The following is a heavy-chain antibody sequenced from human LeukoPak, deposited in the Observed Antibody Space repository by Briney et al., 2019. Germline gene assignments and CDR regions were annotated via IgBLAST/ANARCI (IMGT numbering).Heavy chain of an antibody. D-gene: IGHD3-22*01. J-gene: IGHJ4*02. V-gene: IGHV4-31*03. CDR3: ASQNYYDSPVDY. CDR2: IYYSGST. CDR1: GGSISSGGYY. Sequence: SETLSLTCTVSGGSISSGGYYWSWIRQHPGKGLEWIGYIYYSGSTYYNPSLKSRVTISVDTSKNQFSLKLSSVTAADTAVYYCASQNYYDSPVDYWGQGTLVTASS.